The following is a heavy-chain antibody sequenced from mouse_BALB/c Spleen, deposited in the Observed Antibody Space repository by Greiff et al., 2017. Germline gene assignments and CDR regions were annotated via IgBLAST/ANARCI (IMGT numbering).Heavy chain of an antibody. CDR2: ISSGSSTI. J-gene: IGHJ4*01. D-gene: IGHD1-1*01. Sequence: EVQRVESGGGLVQPGGSRKLSCAASGFTFSSFGMHWVRQAPEKGLEWVAYISSGSSTIYYADTVKGRFTISRDNPKNTLFLQMTSLRSEDTAMYYCARSLSYYGSRYYYAMDYWGQGTSVTVSS. CDR1: GFTFSSFG. CDR3: ARSLSYYGSRYYYAMDY. V-gene: IGHV5-17*02.